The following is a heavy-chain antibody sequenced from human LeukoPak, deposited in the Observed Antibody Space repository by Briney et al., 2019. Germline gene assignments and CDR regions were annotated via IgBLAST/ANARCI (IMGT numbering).Heavy chain of an antibody. CDR1: GFTFSSYE. V-gene: IGHV3-48*03. Sequence: GGSLRLPCAASGFTFSSYEMNWVRQAPGKGLEWVSYISSSGSTIYYADSVKGRFTISRDNAKNSLYLQMNSLRAEDTAVYYCARDGYYCSSTSCPAGAFDIWGQGTMVTVSS. J-gene: IGHJ3*02. CDR2: ISSSGSTI. CDR3: ARDGYYCSSTSCPAGAFDI. D-gene: IGHD2-2*01.